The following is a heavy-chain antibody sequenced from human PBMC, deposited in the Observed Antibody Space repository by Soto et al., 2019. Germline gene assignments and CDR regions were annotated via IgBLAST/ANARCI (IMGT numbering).Heavy chain of an antibody. CDR2: VSYDGTKQ. CDR3: AKEYGSTWIDH. D-gene: IGHD6-13*01. Sequence: PGGSLRLSCAASGFTFSTYGMHWVRQAPGKGLEWVAAVSYDGTKQYYVDSVKGRFTISRDNSRNTLFLQLNSLRDEDTAVYYCAKEYGSTWIDHWGQGTPVTVSS. CDR1: GFTFSTYG. V-gene: IGHV3-30*18. J-gene: IGHJ4*02.